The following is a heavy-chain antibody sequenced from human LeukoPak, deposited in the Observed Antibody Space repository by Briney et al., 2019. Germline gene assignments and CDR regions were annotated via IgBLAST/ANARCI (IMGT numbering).Heavy chain of an antibody. J-gene: IGHJ4*02. V-gene: IGHV1-8*01. CDR2: MNPNSGNT. CDR3: ARGGGDYDFWSGYYYFDY. CDR1: GYTFTSYD. D-gene: IGHD3-3*01. Sequence: EASVKVSCKASGYTFTSYDINWVRQATGQGLEWMGWMNPNSGNTGYAQKFQGRVTMTRNTSISTAYMELNSLRSEDTAVYYCARGGGDYDFWSGYYYFDYWGQGTLVTVSS.